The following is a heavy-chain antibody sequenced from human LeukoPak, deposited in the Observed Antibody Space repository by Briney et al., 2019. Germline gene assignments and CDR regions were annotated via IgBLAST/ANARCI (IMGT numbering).Heavy chain of an antibody. Sequence: PGGSLRLSCAASGFTFSSYSMNWVRQAPGKGLEWVSYISSSSSTIYYADSVKGRFTISRDNAKNSLYLQMNGPRAEDTAVYYCARGRVITMVRGVLVYWGQGTLVTVSS. D-gene: IGHD3-10*01. CDR2: ISSSSSTI. CDR1: GFTFSSYS. J-gene: IGHJ4*02. V-gene: IGHV3-48*01. CDR3: ARGRVITMVRGVLVY.